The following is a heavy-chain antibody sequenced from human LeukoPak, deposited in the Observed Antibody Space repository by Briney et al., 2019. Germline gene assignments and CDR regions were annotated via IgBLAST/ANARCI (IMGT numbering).Heavy chain of an antibody. J-gene: IGHJ3*02. D-gene: IGHD3-10*01. CDR3: ARVSGRAFDI. CDR1: GYSISTGYY. Sequence: PSETLSLTCNVSGYSISTGYYWDWIRQPPGKGLEWIGSIYHSGSTYYNPSLKSRVTISVDTSKNQLSLKLSSVTAADTAVYYCARVSGRAFDIWGQGTMVTVSS. CDR2: IYHSGST. V-gene: IGHV4-38-2*02.